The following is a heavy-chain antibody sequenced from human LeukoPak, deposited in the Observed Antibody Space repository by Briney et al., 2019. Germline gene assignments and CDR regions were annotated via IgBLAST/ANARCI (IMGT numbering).Heavy chain of an antibody. V-gene: IGHV3-21*01. CDR1: GFTFSSYS. J-gene: IGHJ4*02. CDR3: ARGTDGYNYDQTYYFGY. D-gene: IGHD5-24*01. CDR2: ISSSSSYI. Sequence: GGSLRLSCAASGFTFSSYSMNWVRQAPGKGLEWVSSISSSSSYIYYADSVKGRFTISRDNDKNSLYLQMNSLRAEDTAVYYCARGTDGYNYDQTYYFGYWGQGTLVTVSS.